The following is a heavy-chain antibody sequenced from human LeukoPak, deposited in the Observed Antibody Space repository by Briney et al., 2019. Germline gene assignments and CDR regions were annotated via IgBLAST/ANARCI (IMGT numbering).Heavy chain of an antibody. V-gene: IGHV3-30*03. J-gene: IGHJ4*02. Sequence: PGGSLGLSCAASGFTFSSYGMHWVRQAPGKGLEWVAVISYDGSNKYYADSVKGRFTISRDNSKNTLYLQMNSLRAEDTAVYYCARGYPKTPSGVVTGVTFDYWGQGTLVTVSS. D-gene: IGHD2-21*02. CDR1: GFTFSSYG. CDR2: ISYDGSNK. CDR3: ARGYPKTPSGVVTGVTFDY.